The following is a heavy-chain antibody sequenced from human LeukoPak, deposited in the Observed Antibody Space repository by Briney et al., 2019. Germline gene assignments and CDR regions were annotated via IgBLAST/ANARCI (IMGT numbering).Heavy chain of an antibody. D-gene: IGHD3-9*01. Sequence: ASVKVSCKASGYTFTSYDINWVRQATGQGLEWMGWMNPNSGNTGYAQKFQGRVTMTRNTSISTVYMELSSLRSEDTAVYYCARGGSYYDILTGSYYYYGMDVWGQGTTVTVSS. CDR3: ARGGSYYDILTGSYYYYGMDV. CDR1: GYTFTSYD. CDR2: MNPNSGNT. V-gene: IGHV1-8*01. J-gene: IGHJ6*02.